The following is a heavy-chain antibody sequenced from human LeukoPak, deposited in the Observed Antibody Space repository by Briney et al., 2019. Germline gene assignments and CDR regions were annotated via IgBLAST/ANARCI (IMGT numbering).Heavy chain of an antibody. J-gene: IGHJ6*03. CDR1: GGSISSGGYY. Sequence: PSETLSLTCTVSGGSISSGGYYWSWIRQPPGKGLEWIGYIYTSGSTNYNPSLKSRVTISVDTSKNQFSLKLSSVTAADTAVYYCASAPLIQLGASSGFVYYMDVWGKGTTVTVSS. V-gene: IGHV4-61*08. D-gene: IGHD5-18*01. CDR3: ASAPLIQLGASSGFVYYMDV. CDR2: IYTSGST.